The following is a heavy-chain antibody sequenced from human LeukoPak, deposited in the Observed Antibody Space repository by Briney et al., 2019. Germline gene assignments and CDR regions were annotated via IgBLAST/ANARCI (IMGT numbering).Heavy chain of an antibody. CDR3: AKDLGAYDFWSGYFFDY. D-gene: IGHD3-3*01. CDR1: GFTVSSNY. CDR2: IYSGGST. Sequence: GGSLRLSCAASGFTVSSNYMSWVRQAPGKGLEWVSVIYSGGSTYYADSVKGRFTISRDNSKNTLYLRMNSLRAEDTAVYYCAKDLGAYDFWSGYFFDYWGQGTLVTVSS. V-gene: IGHV3-53*01. J-gene: IGHJ4*02.